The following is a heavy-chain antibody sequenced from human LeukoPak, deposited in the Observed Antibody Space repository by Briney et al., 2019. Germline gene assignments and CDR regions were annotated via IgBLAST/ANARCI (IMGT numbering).Heavy chain of an antibody. D-gene: IGHD4-17*01. CDR2: ISSSGSTI. V-gene: IGHV3-11*04. Sequence: GGSLRLSCAASGFTFSDYYMSWIRQAPGKGLEWVSYISSSGSTIYYADSVKGRFTISRDNAKNSLYLQMNSLRAEDTAVYYCARANDYATPYYYYYYGMDVWGQGTTVTVSS. CDR1: GFTFSDYY. J-gene: IGHJ6*02. CDR3: ARANDYATPYYYYYYGMDV.